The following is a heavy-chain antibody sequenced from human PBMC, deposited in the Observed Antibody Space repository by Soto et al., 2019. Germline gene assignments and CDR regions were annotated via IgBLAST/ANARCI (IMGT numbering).Heavy chain of an antibody. CDR3: ARDSYYDFWSGYQYYYYGMDV. CDR2: IYTSGST. Sequence: SETLSLTCTVSGGSISSYYWSWIRQPAGKGLEWIGRIYTSGSTNYNPSPKSRVTMSVDTSKNQFSLQLSSVTAADTAVYYCARDSYYDFWSGYQYYYYGMDVWGQGTTVTVSS. D-gene: IGHD3-3*01. V-gene: IGHV4-4*07. CDR1: GGSISSYY. J-gene: IGHJ6*02.